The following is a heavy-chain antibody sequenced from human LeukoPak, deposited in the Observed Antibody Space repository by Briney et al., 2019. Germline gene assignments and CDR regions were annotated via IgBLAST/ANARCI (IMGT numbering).Heavy chain of an antibody. CDR3: ARIVGSSWYLNYYYGMDV. CDR2: IYYSGST. Sequence: SETLSLTCTVSGGSISSSSYYWGWIRQPPGKGLEWLGSIYYSGSTYYNPSLKSRVTISVDTSKNQFSLKLSSVTAADTAVYYCARIVGSSWYLNYYYGMDVWGQGTTVTVSS. D-gene: IGHD6-13*01. CDR1: GGSISSSSYY. V-gene: IGHV4-39*01. J-gene: IGHJ6*02.